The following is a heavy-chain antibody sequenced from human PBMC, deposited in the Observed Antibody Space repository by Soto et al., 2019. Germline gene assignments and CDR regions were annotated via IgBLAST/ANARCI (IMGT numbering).Heavy chain of an antibody. CDR1: GFTFSSYG. J-gene: IGHJ2*01. CDR2: ISYDGSNK. Sequence: QVQLVESGGGVVQPGRSLRLSCAASGFTFSSYGMHWVRQAPGKGLEWVAVISYDGSNKCYADSVKGRFTISRDNSKNTLYLQMHSLRAEDTAVYYCAKSAQLLRSWGVMRGYFDLWGRGTLVTVSS. CDR3: AKSAQLLRSWGVMRGYFDL. V-gene: IGHV3-30*18. D-gene: IGHD2-2*01.